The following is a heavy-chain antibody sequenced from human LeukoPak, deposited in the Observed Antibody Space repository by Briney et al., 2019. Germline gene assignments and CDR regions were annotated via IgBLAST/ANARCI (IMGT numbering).Heavy chain of an antibody. CDR3: ARHGEYYFDY. CDR1: GGSLSGRY. J-gene: IGHJ4*02. D-gene: IGHD3-10*01. CDR2: ISRRGNT. V-gene: IGHV4-34*01. Sequence: PSETLSLTCAVYGGSLSGRYWSWFRQPPGKGLEWIGQISRRGNTNYTPSLKSRVTISVDTSKNQLSLKLSTVTAADTALYYCARHGEYYFDYWGQGTPVTVSS.